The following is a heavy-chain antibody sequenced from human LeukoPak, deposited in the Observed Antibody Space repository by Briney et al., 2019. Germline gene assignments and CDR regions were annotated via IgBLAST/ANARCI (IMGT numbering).Heavy chain of an antibody. Sequence: PGGSLRLSCVVSGFTFSSYTMNWVRQAPGKGLEWVSYISISTSSIYYADSVKGRFTISRDNAKNSLYLQMNSLRADDTAVYYCAREPTYTSSWYSTCDSWGQGTLVTVSS. V-gene: IGHV3-48*01. CDR1: GFTFSSYT. J-gene: IGHJ5*01. D-gene: IGHD6-13*01. CDR3: AREPTYTSSWYSTCDS. CDR2: ISISTSSI.